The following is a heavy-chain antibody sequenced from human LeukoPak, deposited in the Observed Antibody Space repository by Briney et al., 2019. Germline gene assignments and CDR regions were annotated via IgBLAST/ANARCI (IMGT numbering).Heavy chain of an antibody. J-gene: IGHJ4*02. V-gene: IGHV3-74*01. CDR1: GFTFSSHL. CDR3: VRLSSGYYGLIDH. D-gene: IGHD3-22*01. CDR2: IDSDESKT. Sequence: GESLRLSCIASGFTFSSHLLHWVRQVPGKGLVWVSRIDSDESKTDYADSVKGRFTFSRDNAKNTLYLQMNSLRAEDTAVYYCVRLSSGYYGLIDHWGQGTLVTVSS.